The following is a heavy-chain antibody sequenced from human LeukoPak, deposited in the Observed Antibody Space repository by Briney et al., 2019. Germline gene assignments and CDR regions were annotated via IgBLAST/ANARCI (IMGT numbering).Heavy chain of an antibody. CDR3: ARRRGGYGDGDFDY. CDR2: IRGDTST. J-gene: IGHJ4*02. CDR1: GSTASSTS. D-gene: IGHD4-17*01. Sequence: GGSLRLSCAASGSTASSTSIISVRQAPGKGLECVSYIRGDTSTEYAEYVRGRFTISRDDAKNTVYLQMNSLRVEDTSVYYCARRRGGYGDGDFDYWGQGTLVTVSS. V-gene: IGHV3-66*04.